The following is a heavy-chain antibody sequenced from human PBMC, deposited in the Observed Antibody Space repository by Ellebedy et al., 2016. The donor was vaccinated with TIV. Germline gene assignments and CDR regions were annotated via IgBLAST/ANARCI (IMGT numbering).Heavy chain of an antibody. CDR1: GFTFNNYV. V-gene: IGHV3-23*01. J-gene: IGHJ4*02. Sequence: PGGSLRLSCAASGFTFNNYVMSWVRQAPGKGLEWVSTISHTGTRTYYTNSVEGRFIISRDISKRALYLQMNSLRAEDTAVYYCAKGRGGGSDASAPRYYFDSWGLGTLVTVSS. CDR2: ISHTGTRT. CDR3: AKGRGGGSDASAPRYYFDS. D-gene: IGHD3-10*01.